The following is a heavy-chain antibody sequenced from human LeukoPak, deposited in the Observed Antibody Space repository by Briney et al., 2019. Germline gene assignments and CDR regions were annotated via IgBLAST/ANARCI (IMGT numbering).Heavy chain of an antibody. CDR1: GGSISSGSYY. J-gene: IGHJ4*02. Sequence: LSETLSLTCTVSGGSISSGSYYWSWIRQPAGKGLEWIGRIYTSGSTNYNPSLKSRVTISVGTSKNQFSLKLSSVTAADTAVYYCARQLLWFGELTSSFDYWGQGTLVTVSS. D-gene: IGHD3-10*01. CDR3: ARQLLWFGELTSSFDY. CDR2: IYTSGST. V-gene: IGHV4-61*02.